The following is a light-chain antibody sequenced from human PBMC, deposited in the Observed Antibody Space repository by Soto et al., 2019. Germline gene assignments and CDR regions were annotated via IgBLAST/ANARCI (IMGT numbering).Light chain of an antibody. J-gene: IGKJ5*01. CDR1: QSVSSY. Sequence: EILLTQSPGTLSLSPGERATLSCGASQSVSSYLGWYQQKPGQAPRLLIYDTSNRATGIPARFSGSGSGTDFTLTISSLEPEDFAIYYCQQRSSSPLTFGHGTRLEIK. CDR2: DTS. CDR3: QQRSSSPLT. V-gene: IGKV3-11*01.